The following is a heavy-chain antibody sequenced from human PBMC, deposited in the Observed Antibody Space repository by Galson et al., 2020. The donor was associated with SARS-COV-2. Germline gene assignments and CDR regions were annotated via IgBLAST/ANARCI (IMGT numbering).Heavy chain of an antibody. Sequence: SETLSLTCTVSGGSISSYYWSWIRQPPGKGLEWIGYIYYSGSTNYNPSLKSRVTISVDTSKNQFSLKLSSVTAADTAVYYCARDKYSSGWYEWQDYYYGMDVWGQGTTVTVSS. CDR2: IYYSGST. V-gene: IGHV4-59*01. CDR1: GGSISSYY. J-gene: IGHJ6*02. D-gene: IGHD6-19*01. CDR3: ARDKYSSGWYEWQDYYYGMDV.